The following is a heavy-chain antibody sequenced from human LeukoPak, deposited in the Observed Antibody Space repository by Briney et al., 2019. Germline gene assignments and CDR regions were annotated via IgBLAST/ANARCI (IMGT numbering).Heavy chain of an antibody. CDR2: ISGSGAGT. V-gene: IGHV3-23*01. CDR3: AKARRPTTVTDY. CDR1: GFTFSSYV. D-gene: IGHD4-11*01. Sequence: GGSLRLSCAASGFTFSSYVMSWVRQAPGKGLEWVSEISGSGAGTYYADSVKGRFTISRDNSKNTLYLQMNSLRAENTAIYYCAKARRPTTVTDYWGQGTLVTVSS. J-gene: IGHJ4*02.